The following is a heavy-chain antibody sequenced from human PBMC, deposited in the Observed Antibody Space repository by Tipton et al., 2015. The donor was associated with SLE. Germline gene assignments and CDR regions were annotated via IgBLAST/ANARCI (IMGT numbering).Heavy chain of an antibody. CDR2: ISWNSGSI. D-gene: IGHD6-19*01. V-gene: IGHV3-9*01. CDR3: AKDTGYSSGWSHWFDP. Sequence: SLRLSCAASGFTFGDYAMHWVRQAPGKGLEWVSGISWNSGSIGYADSVKGRFTISRDNAKNSLYLQMNSLRAEDTALYYCAKDTGYSSGWSHWFDPWGQGTLVTVSS. J-gene: IGHJ5*02. CDR1: GFTFGDYA.